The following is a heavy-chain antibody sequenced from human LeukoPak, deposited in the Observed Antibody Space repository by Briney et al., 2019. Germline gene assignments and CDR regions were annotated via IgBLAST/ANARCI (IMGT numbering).Heavy chain of an antibody. J-gene: IGHJ4*02. CDR3: ARGEVVVAAIAKSYYFDY. Sequence: GGSLRLSCAASGFTLSSYWMSWVRQAPGKGLEWVANIKEDGSEKYYVDSVKGRFTISRDNAKNSLYLQMNSLRAEDTAVYYCARGEVVVAAIAKSYYFDYWGRGTLVTVSS. CDR2: IKEDGSEK. D-gene: IGHD2-15*01. CDR1: GFTLSSYW. V-gene: IGHV3-7*01.